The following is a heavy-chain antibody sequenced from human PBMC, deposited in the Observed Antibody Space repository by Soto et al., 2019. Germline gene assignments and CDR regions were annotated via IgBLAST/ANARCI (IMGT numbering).Heavy chain of an antibody. Sequence: GGSLRLSCAASGFTFSDYYMSWIRQAPGKGLEWVSYISSSGSTIYYADSVKGRFTISRDNAKNSLYLQMNSLRAEDTAVYYCASEWIQLLGHWFLPCCQAPLVTVFS. D-gene: IGHD5-18*01. CDR3: ASEWIQLLGHWFLP. CDR2: ISSSGSTI. V-gene: IGHV3-11*01. CDR1: GFTFSDYY. J-gene: IGHJ5*02.